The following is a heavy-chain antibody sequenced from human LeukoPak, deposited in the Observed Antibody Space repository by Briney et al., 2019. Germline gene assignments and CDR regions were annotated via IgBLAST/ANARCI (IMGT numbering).Heavy chain of an antibody. Sequence: GGSLRLSCAASGFTFSSYGMHWVRQAPGKGLEWVAVISYDGSNKYYADSVRGRFTISRDNSKNTLYLQMNSLRAEDTALYYCAKEMVRGVDPDYYYYGMDVWGQGTTVTVSS. J-gene: IGHJ6*02. CDR1: GFTFSSYG. CDR2: ISYDGSNK. V-gene: IGHV3-30*18. D-gene: IGHD3-10*01. CDR3: AKEMVRGVDPDYYYYGMDV.